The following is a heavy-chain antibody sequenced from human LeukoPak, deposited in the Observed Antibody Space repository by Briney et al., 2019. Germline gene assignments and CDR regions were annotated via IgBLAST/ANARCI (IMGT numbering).Heavy chain of an antibody. D-gene: IGHD3-10*01. CDR3: ARDQYYGAGYYFDY. CDR2: IWYDGSNK. CDR1: GFTFGSYG. J-gene: IGHJ4*02. Sequence: TGGFLRLSCAASGFTFGSYGMHWIRQAPGKGLEWVAVIWYDGSNKYYADSVKGRFTISRDNSKNTLYLQMNSLRAEDTAVYYCARDQYYGAGYYFDYWGQGTLVTVSS. V-gene: IGHV3-33*01.